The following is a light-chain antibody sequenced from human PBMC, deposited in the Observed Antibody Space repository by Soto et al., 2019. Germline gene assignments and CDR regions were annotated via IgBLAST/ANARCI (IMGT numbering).Light chain of an antibody. Sequence: NFMLTQPHSVSESPGKTVTISCTGSSGSIASNYVQWYQQRPGSAPTTVIYEDDQRPSGVPDRFSGSIDSSSNSASLTISGLKTEDEADYYCQSYDRTHRVVFGGGTQLTVL. V-gene: IGLV6-57*02. CDR2: EDD. CDR3: QSYDRTHRVV. CDR1: SGSIASNY. J-gene: IGLJ7*01.